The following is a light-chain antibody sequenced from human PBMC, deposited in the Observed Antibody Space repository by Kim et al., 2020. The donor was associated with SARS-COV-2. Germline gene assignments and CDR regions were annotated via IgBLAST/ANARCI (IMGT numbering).Light chain of an antibody. J-gene: IGLJ2*01. CDR1: SLRSYY. V-gene: IGLV3-19*01. CDR3: NSRDSSGSHVV. Sequence: SSELTQDPAVSVALGQTVRITCQGVSLRSYYASWYQQKPGQAPVLVIYGKNNRPSGIPDQFSGSSSGNTASLTITGAQAEDEADYYCNSRDSSGSHVVFGGGTKLTVL. CDR2: GKN.